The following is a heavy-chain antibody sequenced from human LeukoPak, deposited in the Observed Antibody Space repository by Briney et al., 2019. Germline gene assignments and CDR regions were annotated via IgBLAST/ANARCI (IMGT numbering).Heavy chain of an antibody. Sequence: GGSLRLSCAASEFVFSDYYMSWIRQAPGKGLEWVSYISDSGSTIYYADSVKGRFTISRDNVKNSLYLQMNGLRAEDTAVYYCAREMEGDYGSGTFFDLWGEGNMGTVSS. CDR2: ISDSGSTI. CDR1: EFVFSDYY. J-gene: IGHJ4*02. CDR3: AREMEGDYGSGTFFDL. D-gene: IGHD3-10*01. V-gene: IGHV3-11*01.